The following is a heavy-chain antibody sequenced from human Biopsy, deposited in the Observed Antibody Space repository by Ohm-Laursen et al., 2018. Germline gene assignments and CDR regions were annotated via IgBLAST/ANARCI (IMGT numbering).Heavy chain of an antibody. V-gene: IGHV1-2*02. CDR3: ARDKYRSWNYFDN. Sequence: GASVKVSCKASGYTFSGYYMHWVRQAPGQGLEWMGWINPDSGVTNYAQKFQGRVTMTRDTPIITAYMELSRLGSDDTAVYYCARDKYRSWNYFDNWGQGSLVTVSS. D-gene: IGHD6-19*01. CDR2: INPDSGVT. J-gene: IGHJ4*02. CDR1: GYTFSGYY.